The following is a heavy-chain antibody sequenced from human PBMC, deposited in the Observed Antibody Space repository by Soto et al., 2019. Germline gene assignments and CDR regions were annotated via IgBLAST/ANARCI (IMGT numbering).Heavy chain of an antibody. V-gene: IGHV3-7*01. CDR3: ARDPYGSGSYDQDDY. Sequence: GGSLRLSCAASGFTFSSYWMSWVRQAPGKGLEWVANIKQDGSEKYYVDSVKGRFTISRDNAKNSLYLQMNSLRAEDTAVYYCARDPYGSGSYDQDDYWGQGTLVTVSS. J-gene: IGHJ4*02. CDR2: IKQDGSEK. CDR1: GFTFSSYW. D-gene: IGHD3-10*01.